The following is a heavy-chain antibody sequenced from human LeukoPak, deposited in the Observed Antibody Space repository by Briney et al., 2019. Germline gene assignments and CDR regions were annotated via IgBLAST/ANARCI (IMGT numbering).Heavy chain of an antibody. CDR3: AKGVSRGVDPTGLEY. Sequence: GGSLRLSCVASGFTFSSYGMHWVRQAPGKGPEWVAVISYDGSDRYYANFVKGRFTISRDNSKNTLFLQTNSMRPEDTAVYYCAKGVSRGVDPTGLEYWGQGTRVTVSS. V-gene: IGHV3-30*18. D-gene: IGHD1-1*01. CDR2: ISYDGSDR. CDR1: GFTFSSYG. J-gene: IGHJ4*02.